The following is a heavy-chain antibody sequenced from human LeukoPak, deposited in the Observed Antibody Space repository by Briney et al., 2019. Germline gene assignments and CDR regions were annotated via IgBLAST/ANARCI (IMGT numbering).Heavy chain of an antibody. V-gene: IGHV4-59*01. CDR1: GGSISGYY. Sequence: SETLSLTCTVSGGSISGYYWSWIRQPPGKGLEWIGYIYYSGSTNYNPSLKSRVTISVDTSKNQFSLKLSSVTAADTAVYYCAIRSPRLYFDYWGQGTLVTVSS. CDR2: IYYSGST. D-gene: IGHD3-16*01. J-gene: IGHJ4*02. CDR3: AIRSPRLYFDY.